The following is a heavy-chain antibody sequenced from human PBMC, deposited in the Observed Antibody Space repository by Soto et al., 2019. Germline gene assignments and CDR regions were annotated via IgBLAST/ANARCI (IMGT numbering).Heavy chain of an antibody. D-gene: IGHD3-3*01. CDR3: ARGVSGITIFGVADDALDI. J-gene: IGHJ3*02. CDR2: IYYSGST. V-gene: IGHV4-30-4*01. Sequence: SETLSLTCTVSGGSISSGDYYWSWIRQPPGKGLEWIGYIYYSGSTYYNPSLKSRVTISVDTSKNQFSLKLSSVTAADTAVYYCARGVSGITIFGVADDALDIWGQGAMVTVSS. CDR1: GGSISSGDYY.